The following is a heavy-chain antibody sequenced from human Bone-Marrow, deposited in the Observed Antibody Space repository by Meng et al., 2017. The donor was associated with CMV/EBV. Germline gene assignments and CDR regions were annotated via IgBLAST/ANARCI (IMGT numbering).Heavy chain of an antibody. CDR2: LNGDGGST. J-gene: IGHJ6*02. D-gene: IGHD3-10*01. V-gene: IGHV3-74*01. Sequence: GESLKISCAASGFTFTDYWMHWVRQAPGKGLVWVSRLNGDGGSTNYVHSVRGRFTISRDNAKNMLYLQMNSLRAEDTAVYYCARGGGSHPDYYHGMDVWGQGTTVTVSS. CDR3: ARGGGSHPDYYHGMDV. CDR1: GFTFTDYW.